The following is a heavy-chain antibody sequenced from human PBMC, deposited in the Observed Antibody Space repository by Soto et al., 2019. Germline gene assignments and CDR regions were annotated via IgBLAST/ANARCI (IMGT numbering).Heavy chain of an antibody. Sequence: ASVKVSCKASGYTFTSYDINWVRQATGQGLEWMGWMNPNSGDTGYAQKFQGRVTITADESTSTAYMELSSLRSEDTAVYYCARASDRSYYYDSSGYQWMWGTFDYWGQGTLVTVSS. V-gene: IGHV1-8*01. J-gene: IGHJ4*02. CDR1: GYTFTSYD. CDR3: ARASDRSYYYDSSGYQWMWGTFDY. D-gene: IGHD3-22*01. CDR2: MNPNSGDT.